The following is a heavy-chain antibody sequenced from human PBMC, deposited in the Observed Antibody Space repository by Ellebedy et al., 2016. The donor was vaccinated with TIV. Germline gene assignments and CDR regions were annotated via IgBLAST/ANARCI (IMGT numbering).Heavy chain of an antibody. CDR2: ISSSSSYI. Sequence: GGSLRLSXAASGFTFSSYSMNWVRQAPGKGLEWVSSISSSSSYIYYADSVKGRFTISRDNAKNSLYLQMNSLRAEDTAVYYCANLGRDDYGFDYWGQGTLVTVSS. V-gene: IGHV3-21*01. CDR1: GFTFSSYS. CDR3: ANLGRDDYGFDY. J-gene: IGHJ4*02. D-gene: IGHD4-17*01.